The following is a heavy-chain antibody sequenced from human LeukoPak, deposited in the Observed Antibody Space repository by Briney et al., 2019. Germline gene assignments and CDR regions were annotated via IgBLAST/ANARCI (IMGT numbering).Heavy chain of an antibody. CDR3: ARDLGYYDSSGYSYFDY. V-gene: IGHV3-21*01. CDR1: GFTFSSYS. Sequence: GGSLRLSCAASGFTFSSYSMNWVRQAPGKGLEWASSISSSGSYIYYADSVKGRFTISRDNAKNSLYLQMNSLRAEDTAVYYCARDLGYYDSSGYSYFDYWGQGALVTVSS. J-gene: IGHJ4*02. D-gene: IGHD3-22*01. CDR2: ISSSGSYI.